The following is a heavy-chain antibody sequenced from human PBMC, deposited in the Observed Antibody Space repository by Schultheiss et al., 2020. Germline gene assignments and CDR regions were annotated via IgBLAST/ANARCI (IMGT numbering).Heavy chain of an antibody. D-gene: IGHD3-22*01. V-gene: IGHV4-30-2*01. J-gene: IGHJ6*02. CDR1: GGSISSEGYS. CDR3: AVYYYDSSGYPYYYYGMDV. Sequence: SETLSLTCAVSGGSISSEGYSWSWIRQPPGKGLEWIGYIYHSGSTYYSPSLKSRLTISIDRSKNQFSLKLTSVTAADTAVYYCAVYYYDSSGYPYYYYGMDVWGQGTTVNVYS. CDR2: IYHSGST.